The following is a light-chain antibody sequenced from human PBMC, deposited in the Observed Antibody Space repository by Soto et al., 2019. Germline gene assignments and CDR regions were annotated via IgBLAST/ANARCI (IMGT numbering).Light chain of an antibody. CDR3: QSYDISLSVSVV. CDR2: GNT. J-gene: IGLJ2*01. V-gene: IGLV1-40*01. Sequence: QSVLTQPPSVSGAPGQRVTISCTGSSSNIGAGYDVQWYQQLPGAAPRLLIFGNTNRPSGVPDRFSGSRSGTSASLAISGLQAEDEADYYCQSYDISLSVSVVFGGG. CDR1: SSNIGAGYD.